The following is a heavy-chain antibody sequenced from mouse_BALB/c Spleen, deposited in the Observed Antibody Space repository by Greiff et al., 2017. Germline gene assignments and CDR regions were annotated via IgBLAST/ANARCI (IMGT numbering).Heavy chain of an antibody. Sequence: EVMLVESGGGLVQPGGSRKLSCAASGFTFSSFGMHWVRQAPEKGLEWVAYISSGSSTIYYADTVKGRFTISRDNPKNTLFLQMTSLRSEDTAMYYCARLGDYDDSYAMDYWGQGTSVTVSS. CDR3: ARLGDYDDSYAMDY. CDR1: GFTFSSFG. J-gene: IGHJ4*01. CDR2: ISSGSSTI. V-gene: IGHV5-17*02. D-gene: IGHD2-4*01.